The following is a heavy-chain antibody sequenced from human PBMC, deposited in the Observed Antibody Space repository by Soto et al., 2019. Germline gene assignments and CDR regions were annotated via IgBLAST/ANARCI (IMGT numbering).Heavy chain of an antibody. CDR2: IYYSGST. CDR3: ARLRQNWNDEFPNWFDP. D-gene: IGHD1-1*01. Sequence: SETLSLTCPVSGGSISSYYWSWIRQPPGKGLEWIGYIYYSGSTNYNPSLKSRVTISVDTSKNQFSLKLSSVTAADTAVYYCARLRQNWNDEFPNWFDPWGQGTLVTVPQ. CDR1: GGSISSYY. J-gene: IGHJ5*02. V-gene: IGHV4-59*08.